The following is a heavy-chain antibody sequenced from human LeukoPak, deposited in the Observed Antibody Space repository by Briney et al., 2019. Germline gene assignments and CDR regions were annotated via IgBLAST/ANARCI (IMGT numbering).Heavy chain of an antibody. CDR2: ISDSFRIT. Sequence: PGASLRLSCAASGFPFSSYAMSWVRQPPVKGLECISTISDSFRITGDADSVKGRFTISRDNSKNTLYLQMNTLRAEDTAVYYCAKRHGDYFDYWGQGTLVTVSS. J-gene: IGHJ4*02. D-gene: IGHD4-17*01. CDR1: GFPFSSYA. CDR3: AKRHGDYFDY. V-gene: IGHV3-23*01.